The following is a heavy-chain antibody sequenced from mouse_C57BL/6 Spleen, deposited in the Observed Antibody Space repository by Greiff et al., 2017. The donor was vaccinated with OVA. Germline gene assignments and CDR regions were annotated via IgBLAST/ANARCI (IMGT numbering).Heavy chain of an antibody. Sequence: VQLQQPGAELVKPGASVKLSCKASGYTFTSYWMHWVKQRPGQGLEWIGMIHPNSGSTNYNEKFKSKATLTVDKSSSTAYMQLSSLTSEDSAVYYCARIARYGSEDYWGQGTTLTVSS. V-gene: IGHV1-64*01. D-gene: IGHD1-1*01. J-gene: IGHJ2*01. CDR1: GYTFTSYW. CDR2: IHPNSGST. CDR3: ARIARYGSEDY.